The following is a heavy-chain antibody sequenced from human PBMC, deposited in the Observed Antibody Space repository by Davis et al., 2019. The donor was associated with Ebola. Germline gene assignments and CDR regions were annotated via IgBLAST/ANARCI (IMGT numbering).Heavy chain of an antibody. CDR3: ARARFAIAAAGLLYYYYYGMDV. CDR1: GGSISSSSYY. CDR2: IYYSGST. V-gene: IGHV4-61*05. D-gene: IGHD6-13*01. J-gene: IGHJ6*02. Sequence: SETLSLTCTVSGGSISSSSYYWGWIRQPPGKGLEWIGYIYYSGSTHYNPSLKSRVTISVDTSKNQFSLKLSSVTAADTAVYYCARARFAIAAAGLLYYYYYGMDVWGQGTTVTVSS.